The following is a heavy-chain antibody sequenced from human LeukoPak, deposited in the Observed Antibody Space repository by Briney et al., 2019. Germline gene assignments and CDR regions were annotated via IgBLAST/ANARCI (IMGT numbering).Heavy chain of an antibody. V-gene: IGHV3-9*01. J-gene: IGHJ4*02. Sequence: GGSLRLSCAASGFTFDDYAMHRVRQAPGKGLEWVSGISLNSGSIGYADPVKGRFTISRDNAKNSLYLQMNSLRAEDTALYYCAGGGSYYRFDYWGQGTLVTVSS. D-gene: IGHD1-26*01. CDR1: GFTFDDYA. CDR2: ISLNSGSI. CDR3: AGGGSYYRFDY.